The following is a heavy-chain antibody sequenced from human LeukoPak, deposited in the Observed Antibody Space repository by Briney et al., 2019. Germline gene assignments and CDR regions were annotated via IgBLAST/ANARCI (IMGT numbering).Heavy chain of an antibody. J-gene: IGHJ5*02. Sequence: GASVKVSCKASGGTFSSYAISWVRQAPGQRLEWMGWINAGNGNTKYSQKFQGRVTITRDTSASTAYMELSSLRSEDTAVYYCARGYSSGMNWFDPWGQGTLVTVSS. CDR2: INAGNGNT. D-gene: IGHD6-19*01. CDR3: ARGYSSGMNWFDP. CDR1: GGTFSSYA. V-gene: IGHV1-3*01.